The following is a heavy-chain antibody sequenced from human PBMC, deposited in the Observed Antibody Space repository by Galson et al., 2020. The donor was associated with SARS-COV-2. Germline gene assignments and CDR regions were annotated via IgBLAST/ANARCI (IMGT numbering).Heavy chain of an antibody. CDR2: INQRGST. CDR3: ARPNRNYNNYGWFDP. CDR1: GEPLSSSF. D-gene: IGHD3-10*01. Sequence: SETLSLTCAVSGEPLSSSFWSWVRQPPGKSLEWIGDINQRGSTLYNPSLESRVTLSVDISKNHIFLTLTSVTAADTGLYYCARPNRNYNNYGWFDPWGPGSLVTVSS. J-gene: IGHJ5*02. V-gene: IGHV4-34*01.